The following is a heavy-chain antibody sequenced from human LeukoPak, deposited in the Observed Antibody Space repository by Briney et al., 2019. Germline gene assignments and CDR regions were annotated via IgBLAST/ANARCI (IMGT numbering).Heavy chain of an antibody. V-gene: IGHV1-69*05. CDR3: ARGPGLVVVGTEYFQH. D-gene: IGHD3-22*01. Sequence: SVKVSCKASGGTFSSYAINWVRQAPGQGLEWMGRIIPIFGTANYAQKFQGRVTITTDESTSTAYMELSSLRSEDTAVYYCARGPGLVVVGTEYFQHWGQGTLVTVSS. CDR2: IIPIFGTA. CDR1: GGTFSSYA. J-gene: IGHJ1*01.